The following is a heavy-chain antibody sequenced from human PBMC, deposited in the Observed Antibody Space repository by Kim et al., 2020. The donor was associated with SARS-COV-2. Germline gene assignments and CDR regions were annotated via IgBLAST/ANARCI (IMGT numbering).Heavy chain of an antibody. CDR3: ARGARRVHAFDI. D-gene: IGHD3-16*01. J-gene: IGHJ3*02. CDR2: TYYRSKWLN. CDR1: GDSVSSITDS. Sequence: SQTLSLTCAISGDSVSSITDSWNWIMLSPSRGLEWLGRTYYRSKWLNDYALSMKGRITVSPDTSKNEFSLQLNSVTAEDTALYYCARGARRVHAFDIWGQGTMVTVSS. V-gene: IGHV6-1*01.